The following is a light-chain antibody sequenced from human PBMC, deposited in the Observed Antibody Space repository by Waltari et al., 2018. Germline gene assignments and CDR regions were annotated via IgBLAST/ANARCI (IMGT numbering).Light chain of an antibody. V-gene: IGKV3-20*01. CDR3: QQYGRSPWT. J-gene: IGKJ1*01. CDR1: QTVTSSY. CDR2: GAS. Sequence: EIVLTQPPGTLSLSPGDRATLSCRASQTVTSSYLAWDQQKPGQAPRLLIYGASSRATGIPDRFSGSGSGTDFTLTISRLEPEDFAVYYCQQYGRSPWTFGQGTKVDIK.